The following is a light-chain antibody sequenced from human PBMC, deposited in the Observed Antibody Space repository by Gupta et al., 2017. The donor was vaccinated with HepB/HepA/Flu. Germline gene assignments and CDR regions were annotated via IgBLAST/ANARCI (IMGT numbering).Light chain of an antibody. CDR3: AVWDHNLNAVG. CDR1: SSNIGNYG. V-gene: IGLV1-36*01. J-gene: IGLJ2*01. Sequence: QSVLTQSPSVSEAPRQRVTISCSGSSSNIGNYGVNWYQQLPGKAPKLLIDYDDLLVAGVSDRCSGSTSATSASLAINGLRSEDEGDYYCAVWDHNLNAVGFGGGTKVTVL. CDR2: YDD.